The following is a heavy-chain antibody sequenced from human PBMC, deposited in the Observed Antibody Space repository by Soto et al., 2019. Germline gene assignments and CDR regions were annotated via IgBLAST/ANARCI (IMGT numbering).Heavy chain of an antibody. CDR1: GGSISNYQ. J-gene: IGHJ5*02. CDR3: ARSFYP. D-gene: IGHD3-3*01. CDR2: IYYNGTT. Sequence: PSETLSLTCTVSGGSISNYQWSWVRQPPGKRLEWIGYIYYNGTTSYNPSLKSRVTISVDTSKNHLSLTLTSVTAADTAVYYCARSFYPWGQGTLVTVSS. V-gene: IGHV4-59*01.